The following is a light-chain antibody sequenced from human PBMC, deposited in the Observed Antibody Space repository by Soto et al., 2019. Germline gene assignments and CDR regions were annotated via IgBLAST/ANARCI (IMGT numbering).Light chain of an antibody. V-gene: IGLV2-14*01. J-gene: IGLJ2*01. Sequence: QSALTQPASVSGAPGQSITISCTGTNSDVNYVSWHQQHPGKAPKLMIYEVINRSSGVSTRFSGSKSGNTASLTISGLQAEDEADYYCSSSTSSSTLVFGGGTKLTVL. CDR1: NSDVNY. CDR2: EVI. CDR3: SSSTSSSTLV.